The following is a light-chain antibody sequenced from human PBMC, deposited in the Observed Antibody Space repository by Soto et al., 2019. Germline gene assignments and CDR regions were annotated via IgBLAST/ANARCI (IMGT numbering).Light chain of an antibody. CDR3: SSYAGSSNV. CDR1: SSDVGGYNY. CDR2: EVN. V-gene: IGLV2-8*01. J-gene: IGLJ1*01. Sequence: QSPLTQPHSASGAPGQSVAISFTGTSSDVGGYNYVSWYQQHPGKAPKLMIYEVNKRPSGVPDRFSGSKSGNTASLTVSGLQAEDEADYYCSSYAGSSNVFGTGTKVTVL.